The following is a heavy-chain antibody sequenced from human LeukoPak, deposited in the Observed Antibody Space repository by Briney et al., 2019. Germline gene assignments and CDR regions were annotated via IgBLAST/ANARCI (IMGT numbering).Heavy chain of an antibody. Sequence: SSETLSLTCTVSGGSTSSYYWSWIRQPPGKGLEWIGYIYYSGSTNYNPSLKSRVTISVDKSKNQFSLKLSSVTAADTAVYYCARDRITMVRGVSEDAFDIWGQGTMVTVSS. CDR2: IYYSGST. J-gene: IGHJ3*02. D-gene: IGHD3-10*01. V-gene: IGHV4-59*12. CDR1: GGSTSSYY. CDR3: ARDRITMVRGVSEDAFDI.